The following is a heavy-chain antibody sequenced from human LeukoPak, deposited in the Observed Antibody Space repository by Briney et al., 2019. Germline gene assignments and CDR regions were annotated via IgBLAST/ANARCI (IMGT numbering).Heavy chain of an antibody. CDR3: ARSRIVGALGSFDY. CDR1: GGTFSSYA. CDR2: IIPIFGTA. D-gene: IGHD1-26*01. V-gene: IGHV1-69*01. J-gene: IGHJ4*02. Sequence: SVKVSCKASGGTFSSYAISWVRQAPGQGLEWMGGIIPIFGTANYAQKFQGRVTITADESTSAAYMELSSLRSEDTAVYYCARSRIVGALGSFDYWGQGTLVTVSS.